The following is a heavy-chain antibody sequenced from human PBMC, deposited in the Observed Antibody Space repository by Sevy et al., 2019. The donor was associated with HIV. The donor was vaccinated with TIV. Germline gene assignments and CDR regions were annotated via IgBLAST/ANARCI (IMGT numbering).Heavy chain of an antibody. CDR1: GFTFSSYA. V-gene: IGHV3-30*04. J-gene: IGHJ4*02. D-gene: IGHD3-10*01. Sequence: GGSLRLSCAASGFTFSSYAMHWVRQAPGKGLEWVAVISYDGSNKYYADSVKGRFTISRDNSKNTLYLQMNSLRVEDTAVYYCARDRRVEYGGSDYWGQGTLVTVSS. CDR3: ARDRRVEYGGSDY. CDR2: ISYDGSNK.